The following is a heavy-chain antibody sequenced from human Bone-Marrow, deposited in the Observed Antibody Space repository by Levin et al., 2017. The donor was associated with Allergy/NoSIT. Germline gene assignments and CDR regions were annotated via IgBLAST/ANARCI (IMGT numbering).Heavy chain of an antibody. V-gene: IGHV1-2*04. CDR1: GYTFTGYY. CDR3: ARDVFRPRPPRYSSSSARGYYYGMDV. D-gene: IGHD6-6*01. CDR2: INPNSGGT. J-gene: IGHJ6*02. Sequence: GESLKISCKASGYTFTGYYMHWVRQAPGQGLEWMGWINPNSGGTNYAQKFQGWVTMTRDTSISTAYMELSRLRSDDTAVYYCARDVFRPRPPRYSSSSARGYYYGMDVWGQGTTVTVSS.